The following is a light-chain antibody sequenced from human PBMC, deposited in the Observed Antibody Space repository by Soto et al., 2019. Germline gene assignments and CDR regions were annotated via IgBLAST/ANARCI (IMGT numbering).Light chain of an antibody. J-gene: IGLJ1*01. V-gene: IGLV2-14*01. CDR3: SSYAGSSTPFV. CDR2: EVR. Sequence: QSALTQPASVSGSPGQSITISCTGTSNDVGGYNYVSWYQQYPGKAPKLMIYEVRNRPSGVSDRFSGSKSGNTASLTISGLQAEDEADYYCSSYAGSSTPFVFGTGTK. CDR1: SNDVGGYNY.